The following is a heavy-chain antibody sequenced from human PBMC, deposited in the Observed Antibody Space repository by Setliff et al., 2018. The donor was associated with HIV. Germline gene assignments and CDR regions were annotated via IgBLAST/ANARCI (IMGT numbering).Heavy chain of an antibody. CDR2: IFASGST. D-gene: IGHD6-13*01. Sequence: SETLSLTCTVSGGSISTYYLTWIRQPAGKGLEWIGRIFASGSTNYNPSLESRVTMSVDTSKNQFSLRLSSVTAADTAVYYCARLVSSSWSYYFDSWGQGTLVTVSS. J-gene: IGHJ4*02. CDR3: ARLVSSSWSYYFDS. V-gene: IGHV4-4*07. CDR1: GGSISTYY.